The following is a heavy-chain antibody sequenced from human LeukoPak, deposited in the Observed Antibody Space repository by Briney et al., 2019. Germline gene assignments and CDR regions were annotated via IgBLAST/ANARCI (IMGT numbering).Heavy chain of an antibody. CDR1: GFTFSRHA. Sequence: PGGSLRLSCSGSGFTFSRHAMNWVRQAPGKGLEYVSAISYNGDSTYYVDSVKGRFTISRDNSKNTLDLQMSSLRPEDTAVYYCVANRETQEHIWGPGSLVTVSS. CDR2: ISYNGDST. D-gene: IGHD1-14*01. CDR3: VANRETQEHI. J-gene: IGHJ3*02. V-gene: IGHV3-64D*09.